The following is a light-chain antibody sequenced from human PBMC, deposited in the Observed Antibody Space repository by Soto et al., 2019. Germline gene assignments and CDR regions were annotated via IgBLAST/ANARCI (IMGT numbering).Light chain of an antibody. CDR3: LQYYNFSWT. Sequence: MTQSPATLSVSPGARATLSCRASQSISSWLAWYQQKQGKAPKILIYDASSLESGVPSRFRAIGSGTDLTIDLTGLKPEDGETDDGLQYYNFSWTFCQGTKVDIK. CDR2: DAS. J-gene: IGKJ1*01. V-gene: IGKV1-5*01. CDR1: QSISSW.